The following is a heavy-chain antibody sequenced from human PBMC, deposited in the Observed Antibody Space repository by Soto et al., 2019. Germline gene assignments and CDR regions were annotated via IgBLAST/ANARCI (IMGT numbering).Heavy chain of an antibody. CDR1: GYTFTSYY. J-gene: IGHJ6*02. CDR3: ARWHGGRFYYYGMDV. CDR2: MNPNSGNT. V-gene: IGHV1-8*02. Sequence: GASVKVSCKASGYTFTSYYMHWVRQAPGQGLEWMGWMNPNSGNTGYAQKFQGRVTMTRNTSISTAYMELSSLRSEDTAVYYCARWHGGRFYYYGMDVWGQGTTVTVSS. D-gene: IGHD3-10*01.